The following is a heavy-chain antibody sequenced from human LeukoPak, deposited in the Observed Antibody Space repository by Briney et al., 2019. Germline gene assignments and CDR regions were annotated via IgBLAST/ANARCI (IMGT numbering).Heavy chain of an antibody. CDR1: GFTFSNYG. D-gene: IGHD3-22*01. Sequence: AGRSLRLSCVASGFTFSNYGMHWVRQAPGKGLEWVAVIWYDGSNKYYADSVKGRFTISRDNSKNTLYLQMNSLRAEDTAVYYCARDFYASSGYYPDYWGQGTLVTVSS. J-gene: IGHJ4*02. CDR2: IWYDGSNK. CDR3: ARDFYASSGYYPDY. V-gene: IGHV3-33*01.